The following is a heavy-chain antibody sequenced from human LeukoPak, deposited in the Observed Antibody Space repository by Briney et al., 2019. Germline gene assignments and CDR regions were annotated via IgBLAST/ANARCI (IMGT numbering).Heavy chain of an antibody. CDR3: ARHTDSDYVWGFDF. Sequence: SETLSLTCIVSGVSISGRSYYWGWIRQPPEKGLEWVGSIYHTGGITYYSPSLKSRVTMSVDTSKSQFSLKLSSVTAADTAVYYCARHTDSDYVWGFDFWGQGTLVTVSS. CDR1: GVSISGRSYY. CDR2: IYHTGGIT. V-gene: IGHV4-39*01. D-gene: IGHD3-16*01. J-gene: IGHJ4*02.